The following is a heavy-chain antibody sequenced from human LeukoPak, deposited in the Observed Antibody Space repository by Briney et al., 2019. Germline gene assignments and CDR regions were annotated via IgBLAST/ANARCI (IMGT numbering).Heavy chain of an antibody. CDR1: GGSFSGYY. V-gene: IGHV4-34*01. CDR2: INHSGST. D-gene: IGHD4-17*01. CDR3: ARLPGDYDY. Sequence: SETLSLTCAVYGGSFSGYYWSWIRQPPGKGLEWIGEINHSGSTNYNPSLKSRVTISVDTSKNQFSLKLSSVTAADTAVYYCARLPGDYDYWGQGTLVTVSS. J-gene: IGHJ4*02.